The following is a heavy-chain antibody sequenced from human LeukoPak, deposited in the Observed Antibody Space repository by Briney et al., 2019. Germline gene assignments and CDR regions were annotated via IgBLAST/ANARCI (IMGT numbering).Heavy chain of an antibody. CDR1: GGSFSGYY. V-gene: IGHV4-34*01. CDR2: INHSGST. D-gene: IGHD4-17*01. CDR3: ARLPGDYDY. Sequence: SETLSLTCAVYGGSFSGYYWSWIRQPPGKGLEWIGEINHSGSTNYNPSLKSRVTISVDTSKNQFSLKLSSVTAADTAVYYCARLPGDYDYWGQGTLVTVSS. J-gene: IGHJ4*02.